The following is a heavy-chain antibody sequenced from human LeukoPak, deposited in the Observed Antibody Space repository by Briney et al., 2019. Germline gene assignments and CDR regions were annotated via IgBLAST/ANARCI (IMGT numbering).Heavy chain of an antibody. Sequence: PSETLSLTCTVSGGSIGSYYWNWIRQPAGKGLEWIGRIYTGESTYYNPSLKSRVTMSVDTSKNQFSLKLTSVTAADTAVYYCAGDRGGDYGCFDPWGQGTLVTVSS. D-gene: IGHD4-17*01. V-gene: IGHV4-4*07. CDR1: GGSIGSYY. CDR3: AGDRGGDYGCFDP. CDR2: IYTGEST. J-gene: IGHJ5*02.